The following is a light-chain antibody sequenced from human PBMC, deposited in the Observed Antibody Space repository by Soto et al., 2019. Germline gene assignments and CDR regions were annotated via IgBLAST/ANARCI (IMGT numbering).Light chain of an antibody. J-gene: IGLJ1*01. CDR3: SSYTSSSLYV. CDR2: KNN. CDR1: GSNVGASYD. Sequence: QSVLTQPPSVSGAPGQTITMSCTGSGSNVGASYDVHWYQVLPGAGPRLLIYKNNNRPSGVPDRFSGSKSGTSASLAITGLRAEDEADYYCSSYTSSSLYVFGTGTKLTVL. V-gene: IGLV1-40*01.